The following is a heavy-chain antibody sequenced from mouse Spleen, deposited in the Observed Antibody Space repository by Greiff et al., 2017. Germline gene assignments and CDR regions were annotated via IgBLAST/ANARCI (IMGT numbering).Heavy chain of an antibody. CDR1: GFTFSSYA. Sequence: EVQLQESGGGLVKLGGSLKLSCAASGFTFSSYAMSWVRQTPEKRLEWVATISSGGGNTYYPDSVKGRFTISRDNAKNTLYLQMSSLKSEDTAMYYSARQVYGGYFDYWGQGTTLTVSS. V-gene: IGHV5-9-3*01. D-gene: IGHD1-1*02. CDR2: ISSGGGNT. J-gene: IGHJ2*01. CDR3: ARQVYGGYFDY.